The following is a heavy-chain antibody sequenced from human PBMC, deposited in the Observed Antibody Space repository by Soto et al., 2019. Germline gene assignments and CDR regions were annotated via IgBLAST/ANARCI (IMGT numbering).Heavy chain of an antibody. CDR3: ARGYCTNGVCYKDYYYGMDV. D-gene: IGHD2-8*01. Sequence: QVQLVQSGAEVQKPGSSVKVSCKASGGTFSSYAISWVRQAPGQGLEWMGGIIPIFGTANYAQKFQGRVTITADESTSTAYMELSSLRSEDTAVYYCARGYCTNGVCYKDYYYGMDVWGQGTTVTVSS. V-gene: IGHV1-69*01. CDR1: GGTFSSYA. J-gene: IGHJ6*02. CDR2: IIPIFGTA.